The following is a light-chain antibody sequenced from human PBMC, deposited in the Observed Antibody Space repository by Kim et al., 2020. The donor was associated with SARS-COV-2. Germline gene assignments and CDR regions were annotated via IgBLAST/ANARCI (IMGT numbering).Light chain of an antibody. CDR1: QSVSGSY. J-gene: IGKJ1*01. CDR3: QQYGDSRWT. V-gene: IGKV3-20*01. CDR2: DAS. Sequence: SPGERATRSCRATQSVSGSYSAWYQQKPGQAPRLLIHDASRRATGVPDRFSGSASGTDLTLTINRLEPEDFAVYYCQQYGDSRWTFGQGTKVDIK.